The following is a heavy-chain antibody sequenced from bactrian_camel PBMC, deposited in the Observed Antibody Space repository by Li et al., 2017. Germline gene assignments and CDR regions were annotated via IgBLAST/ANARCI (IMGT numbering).Heavy chain of an antibody. Sequence: VQLVESGGGLMQPGGSLNLSCAASGFAFNESRMSWVRQVPGKELEWVSAITSADSISYYGDPVKGRFTISRDNAKNTVYLQMNSLKPEDTAMYYCAVVNGPCESSAYPYHYWGQGTQVTVS. V-gene: IGHV3S40*01. CDR3: AVVNGPCESSAYPYHY. D-gene: IGHD6*01. CDR2: ITSADSIS. CDR1: GFAFNESR. J-gene: IGHJ4*01.